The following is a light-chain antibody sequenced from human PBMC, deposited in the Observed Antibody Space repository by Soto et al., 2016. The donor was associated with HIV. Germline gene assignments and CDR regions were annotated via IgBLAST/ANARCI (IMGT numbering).Light chain of an antibody. CDR1: NIGTKS. J-gene: IGLJ1*01. CDR2: DDH. Sequence: SYVLTQSPSVSVAPGKTATITCGGNNIGTKSVHWYQQRPGQAPVLVVYDDHDRPSGIPERFSGSNSGNTATLTLNSVEAGDEADYYCQVWGTSGDHPYVFGSGTKVSVL. V-gene: IGLV3-21*03. CDR3: QVWGTSGDHPYV.